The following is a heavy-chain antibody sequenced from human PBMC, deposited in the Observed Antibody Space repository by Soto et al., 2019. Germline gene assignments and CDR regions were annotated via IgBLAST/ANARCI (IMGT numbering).Heavy chain of an antibody. J-gene: IGHJ4*02. CDR2: ISYDGSNK. CDR1: GFTFSSYG. Sequence: QVQLVESGGGVVQPGRSLRLSCAASGFTFSSYGMHWVRQAPGKGLEWVAVISYDGSNKYYADSVKGRFTISRDNSKNTLYLQMNSLRAEDTAVYYCAKPYYYDSSGYYWGQGTLVTVPS. V-gene: IGHV3-30*18. D-gene: IGHD3-22*01. CDR3: AKPYYYDSSGYY.